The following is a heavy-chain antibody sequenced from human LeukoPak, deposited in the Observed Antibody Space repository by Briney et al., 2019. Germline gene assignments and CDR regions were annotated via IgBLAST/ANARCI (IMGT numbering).Heavy chain of an antibody. CDR3: ARVRSGASFDY. CDR2: IYSDGSTT. D-gene: IGHD3-10*01. J-gene: IGHJ4*02. CDR1: GFSFSNVW. V-gene: IGHV3-74*01. Sequence: PGGSLRLSCAASGFSFSNVWMHWVRQVPGKGLVWVSRIYSDGSTTTYADSVKGRFTISSDNAKNTLYLQMNSLRPEDTAVYYCARVRSGASFDYRGQGTLVTVSS.